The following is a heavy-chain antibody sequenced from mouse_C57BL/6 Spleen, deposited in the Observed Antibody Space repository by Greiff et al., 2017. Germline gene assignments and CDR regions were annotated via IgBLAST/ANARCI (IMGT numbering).Heavy chain of an antibody. V-gene: IGHV5-6*01. CDR3: ARHDDYDERDYYAMDY. D-gene: IGHD2-4*01. CDR1: GFTFSSYG. Sequence: DVQLVESGGDLVKPGGSLKLSCAASGFTFSSYGMSWVRQTPDKRLEWVATISSGGSYTYYPDSVKGRFTISRDNAKNTLYLQMSSLKSEDTAMYYCARHDDYDERDYYAMDYWGQGTSVTVSS. CDR2: ISSGGSYT. J-gene: IGHJ4*01.